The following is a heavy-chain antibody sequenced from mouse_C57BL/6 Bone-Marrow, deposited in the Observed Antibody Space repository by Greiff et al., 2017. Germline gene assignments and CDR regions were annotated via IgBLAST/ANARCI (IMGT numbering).Heavy chain of an antibody. D-gene: IGHD2-4*01. CDR3: TMGLFDY. Sequence: VQLQQSGAELVRPGASVKLSCTASGFNIKDDYMPWVKQRPEQGLEWIGWIDPENGDTEYASKFQGKATITADTSSNTAYLQLSSLTSEDTAGYYCTMGLFDYWGQGTTLTVSS. CDR2: IDPENGDT. J-gene: IGHJ2*01. V-gene: IGHV14-4*01. CDR1: GFNIKDDY.